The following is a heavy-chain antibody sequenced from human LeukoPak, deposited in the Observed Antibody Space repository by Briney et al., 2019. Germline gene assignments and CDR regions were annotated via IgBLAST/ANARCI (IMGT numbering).Heavy chain of an antibody. D-gene: IGHD4-17*01. CDR3: AKDPNGDYVGAFDS. CDR1: GLTFSNYA. CDR2: ITAGGGT. V-gene: IGHV3-23*01. J-gene: IGHJ3*01. Sequence: GGSLRLSCAASGLTFSNYAMTWGRQAPGGGLEWGSSITAGGGTSYTDSVTGRFTVYRYNSKNTLYLQMNSLRAGDTALYYCAKDPNGDYVGAFDSWGQGTMVTVSS.